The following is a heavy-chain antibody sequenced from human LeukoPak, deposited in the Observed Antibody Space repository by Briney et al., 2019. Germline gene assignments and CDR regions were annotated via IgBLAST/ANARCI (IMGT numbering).Heavy chain of an antibody. Sequence: SETLSLTCTVSGGSISSGSYYWSWIRQPPGKGLEWIGYIYYSGSTNYNPSLKSRVTISVDTSKNQFSLKLSSVTAADTAVYYCARELYGDYVYWFDPWGQGTLVTVSS. CDR2: IYYSGST. CDR3: ARELYGDYVYWFDP. V-gene: IGHV4-61*01. J-gene: IGHJ5*02. D-gene: IGHD4-17*01. CDR1: GGSISSGSYY.